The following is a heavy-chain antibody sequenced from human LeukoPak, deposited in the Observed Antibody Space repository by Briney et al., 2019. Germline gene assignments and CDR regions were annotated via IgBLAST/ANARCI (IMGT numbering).Heavy chain of an antibody. CDR1: GYSISSGYY. CDR2: IYHSGIT. J-gene: IGHJ4*02. CDR3: ARDYGSGSYSAL. Sequence: SETLSLTCTVSGYSISSGYYWGWIRQPPGKGLEWIGSIYHSGITYYNPSLKSRVTISVDTSKNQFSLKLSSVTAADTAVYYCARDYGSGSYSALWGQGTLVTVSS. D-gene: IGHD3-10*01. V-gene: IGHV4-38-2*02.